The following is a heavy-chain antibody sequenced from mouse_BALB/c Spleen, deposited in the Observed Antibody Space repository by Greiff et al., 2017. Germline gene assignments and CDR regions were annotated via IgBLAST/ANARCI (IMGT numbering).Heavy chain of an antibody. CDR3: ARVGLRGNFDV. Sequence: EVQLQESGPGLVKPSQSLSLTCTVTGYSITSDYAWNWIRQFPGNKLEWMGYISYSGSTSYNPSLKSRISITRDTSKNQFFLQLNSVTTEDTATYYCARVGLRGNFDVWGAGTTVTVSS. CDR2: ISYSGST. D-gene: IGHD2-4*01. CDR1: GYSITSDYA. V-gene: IGHV3-2*02. J-gene: IGHJ1*01.